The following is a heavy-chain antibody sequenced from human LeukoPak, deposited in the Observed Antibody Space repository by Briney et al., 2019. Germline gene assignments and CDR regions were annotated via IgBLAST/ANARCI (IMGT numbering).Heavy chain of an antibody. CDR2: IWYDGSNK. J-gene: IGHJ1*01. CDR1: GFTFSSYG. Sequence: GRSLRLSCAASGFTFSSYGMHWVRQAPGKGLEWVAVIWYDGSNKYYADSVKGRFTISRDNSKNTLYLQMNSLRAEDTAVYYCARSAPGYCSSTGCYHTLGYFQHWGQGTLVTVSS. CDR3: ARSAPGYCSSTGCYHTLGYFQH. V-gene: IGHV3-33*01. D-gene: IGHD2-2*03.